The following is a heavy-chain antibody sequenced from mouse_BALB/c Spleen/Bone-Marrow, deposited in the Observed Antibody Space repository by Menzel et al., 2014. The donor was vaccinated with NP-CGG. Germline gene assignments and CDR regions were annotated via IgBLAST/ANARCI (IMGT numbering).Heavy chain of an antibody. CDR3: ARDRYGYAMDY. V-gene: IGHV3-5*02. CDR2: MYYSDTI. D-gene: IGHD2-14*01. J-gene: IGHJ4*01. CDR1: DISITTGNYR. Sequence: VQLKESGPGLVKPSQTVSLTCTVTDISITTGNYRWSWIRQFPGNKLEWIGYMYYSDTITYNPSLTSRTTITRDTSKNQVFLEMNSLTAEDTATYFCARDRYGYAMDYWGQGTSVAVSS.